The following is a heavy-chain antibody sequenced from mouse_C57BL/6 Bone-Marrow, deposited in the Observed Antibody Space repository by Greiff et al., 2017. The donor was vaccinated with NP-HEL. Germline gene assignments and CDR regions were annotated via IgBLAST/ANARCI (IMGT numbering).Heavy chain of an antibody. D-gene: IGHD1-1*01. CDR3: ARYYDGRDYFDY. CDR1: GYTFTNYW. Sequence: QVQLQQPGAELVKPGASVKLSCKASGYTFTNYWMHWVKQRPGRGLEWIGRIDPTGGGTKYNEKFKSKATLTVDKPSSTAYMQLSSLTSEDSAFYFCARYYDGRDYFDYWGQGTRPTVSS. CDR2: IDPTGGGT. J-gene: IGHJ2*03. V-gene: IGHV1-72*01.